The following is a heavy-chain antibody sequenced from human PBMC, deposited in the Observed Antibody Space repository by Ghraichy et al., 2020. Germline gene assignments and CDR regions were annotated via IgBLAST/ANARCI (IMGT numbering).Heavy chain of an antibody. Sequence: GGSLRLSCAASGVAISHYGMSWVRQAPGKGLEWVAGNSNSGGGTHYADSVKGRFSISRDNAKNTLYLQMSSLRAEDTAIYYCAKEEEYCSTTSCYWYSDYHHYMDVWGKGTTVTVSS. CDR2: NSNSGGGT. CDR1: GVAISHYG. D-gene: IGHD2-2*01. CDR3: AKEEEYCSTTSCYWYSDYHHYMDV. J-gene: IGHJ6*03. V-gene: IGHV3-23*01.